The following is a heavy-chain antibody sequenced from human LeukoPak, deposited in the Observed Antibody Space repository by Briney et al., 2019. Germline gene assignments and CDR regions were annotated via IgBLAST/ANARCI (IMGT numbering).Heavy chain of an antibody. CDR3: ARGRSWSGYSHYYYYYMDD. CDR1: GYTFTSYD. CDR2: MNPNSGNT. D-gene: IGHD3-3*01. V-gene: IGHV1-8*01. J-gene: IGHJ6*03. Sequence: GGSVKVSFKASGYTFTSYDIKWGRQGPGPGLGLVGLMNPNSGNTGYAQKFQGRVTMTRNTSISTAYMELSSLRSEDTAVYYCARGRSWSGYSHYYYYYMDDWGKGTTVTVSS.